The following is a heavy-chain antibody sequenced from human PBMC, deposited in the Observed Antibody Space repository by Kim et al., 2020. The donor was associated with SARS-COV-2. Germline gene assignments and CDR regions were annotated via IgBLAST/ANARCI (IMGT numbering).Heavy chain of an antibody. CDR1: GFTFSSYG. V-gene: IGHV3-33*01. CDR3: ARGVEWELAYYYYGMDV. Sequence: GGSLRLSCAASGFTFSSYGMHWVRQAPGKGLEWVAVIWYDGSNKYYADSVKGRFTISRDNSKNTLYLQMNSLRAEDTAVYYCARGVEWELAYYYYGMDVWGQGTTVTVSS. CDR2: IWYDGSNK. D-gene: IGHD1-26*01. J-gene: IGHJ6*02.